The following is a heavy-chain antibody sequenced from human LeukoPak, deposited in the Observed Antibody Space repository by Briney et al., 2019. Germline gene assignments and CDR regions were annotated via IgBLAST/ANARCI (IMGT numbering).Heavy chain of an antibody. V-gene: IGHV4-34*01. Sequence: PSETLSLTCAVYGGSFIGYYWSWIRQPPGKGLEWIGEINPSGSTNYNPSLNSRVTISVDTSKNQFSLKLSSVTAADTAVYYCATDMVRGANDYWGQGTLVTVSS. D-gene: IGHD3-10*01. CDR1: GGSFIGYY. CDR3: ATDMVRGANDY. CDR2: INPSGST. J-gene: IGHJ4*02.